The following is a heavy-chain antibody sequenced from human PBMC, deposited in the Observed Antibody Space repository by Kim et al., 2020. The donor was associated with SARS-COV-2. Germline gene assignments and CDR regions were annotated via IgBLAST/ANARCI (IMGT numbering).Heavy chain of an antibody. CDR3: RKDLIIVGYWLAC. CDR1: GFTFSTYA. CDR2: ISSSGDST. D-gene: IGHD2-21*01. V-gene: IGHV3-23*01. Sequence: GGSLRLSCAASGFTFSTYAMSWVRQAPGKGLEWVSAISSSGDSTYYAYSVKGRFTMSRDNSKNTLYLQIRRRDAGDTAAFSFRKDLIIVGYWLACRVQGT. J-gene: IGHJ4*02.